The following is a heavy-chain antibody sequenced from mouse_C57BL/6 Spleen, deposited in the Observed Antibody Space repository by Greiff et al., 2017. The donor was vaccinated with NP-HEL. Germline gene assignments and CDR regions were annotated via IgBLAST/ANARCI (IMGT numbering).Heavy chain of an antibody. Sequence: VKLKQSGAELARPGASVKLSCKASGYTFTSYGISWVKQRTGQGLEWIGEIYPRSGNTYYNEKFKGKATLTADKSSSTAYMELRSLTSEDSAVYFCARSYYGSTHYAMDYWGQGTSVTVSS. CDR3: ARSYYGSTHYAMDY. D-gene: IGHD1-1*01. CDR2: IYPRSGNT. J-gene: IGHJ4*01. V-gene: IGHV1-81*01. CDR1: GYTFTSYG.